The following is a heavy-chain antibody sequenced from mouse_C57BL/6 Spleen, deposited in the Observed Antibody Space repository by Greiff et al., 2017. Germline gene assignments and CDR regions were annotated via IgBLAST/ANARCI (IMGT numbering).Heavy chain of an antibody. Sequence: EVQLQESGGGLVKPGGSLKLSCAASGFTFSDYGMHWVRQAPEKGLEWVAYISSGSSTIYYADTVKGRFTISRDNAKNTLFLQMTSLRSEDTAMYYCANGKGYFDVWGTGTTVTVSS. CDR3: ANGKGYFDV. CDR1: GFTFSDYG. CDR2: ISSGSSTI. J-gene: IGHJ1*03. V-gene: IGHV5-17*01. D-gene: IGHD2-1*01.